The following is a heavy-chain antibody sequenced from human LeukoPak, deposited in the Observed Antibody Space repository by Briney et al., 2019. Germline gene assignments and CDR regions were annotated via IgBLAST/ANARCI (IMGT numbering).Heavy chain of an antibody. CDR3: TKLVADPTS. CDR2: LSSSGGST. J-gene: IGHJ4*02. CDR1: GFTLSSSA. Sequence: PGGSLRLSCAASGFTLSSSAMSWVRQAPGRGLEWVSTLSSSGGSTYYADSVRGRFTISRDSSKNTLYLQMNSLGVEDTAIYYCTKLVADPTSRGQGTLVTVSS. V-gene: IGHV3-23*01. D-gene: IGHD5-12*01.